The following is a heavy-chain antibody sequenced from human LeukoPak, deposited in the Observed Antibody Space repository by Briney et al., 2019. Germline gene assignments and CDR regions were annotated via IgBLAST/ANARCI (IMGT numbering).Heavy chain of an antibody. V-gene: IGHV3-30*04. D-gene: IGHD6-13*01. CDR1: GFTFSSYA. J-gene: IGHJ4*02. CDR2: ISYDGSNK. Sequence: GGSLRLPCAASGFTFSSYAMHWVRQAPGKGLEWVAVISYDGSNKYYADSVKGRFTISRDNSKNTLYLQMNSLRAEDTAVYYCARESGSSSWYDYWGQGTLVTVSS. CDR3: ARESGSSSWYDY.